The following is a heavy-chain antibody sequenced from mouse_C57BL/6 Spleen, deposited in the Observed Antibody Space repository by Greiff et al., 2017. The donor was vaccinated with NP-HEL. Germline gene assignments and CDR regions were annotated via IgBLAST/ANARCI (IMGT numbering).Heavy chain of an antibody. V-gene: IGHV1-82*01. D-gene: IGHD1-2*01. Sequence: VQLQQSGPELVKPGASVKISCKASGYAFSSSWMNWVKQRPGQGLEWIGRIYPGGGDTNYNGKFKGKATLTADTSSSTAYMQLSSLTSADSAVYFCAGGSNYGSTACFDYWGQGTTLTVSA. CDR2: IYPGGGDT. J-gene: IGHJ2*01. CDR3: AGGSNYGSTACFDY. CDR1: GYAFSSSW.